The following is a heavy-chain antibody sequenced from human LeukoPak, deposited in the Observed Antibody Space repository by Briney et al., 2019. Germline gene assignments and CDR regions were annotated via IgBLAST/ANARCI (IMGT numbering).Heavy chain of an antibody. CDR2: INNDGSTA. J-gene: IGHJ4*02. Sequence: PGGSLRLSCAASGFTFSHYEMNWVRQAPGKGLVWVSHINNDGSTATYADSVKGRFTISRDNAKNTVFLQMNSLRAEDTAVYFCTRDRSLSFDYWGQGTLVTVSS. V-gene: IGHV3-74*01. CDR3: TRDRSLSFDY. CDR1: GFTFSHYE.